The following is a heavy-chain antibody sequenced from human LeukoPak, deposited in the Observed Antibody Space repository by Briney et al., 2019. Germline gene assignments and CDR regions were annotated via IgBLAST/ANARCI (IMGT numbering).Heavy chain of an antibody. D-gene: IGHD1-14*01. Sequence: AGGSLRLSCAASGFTFSSYSMDWVRQAPGKRLEWVSSISSNSIYVFYADSMKGRFTISRDNAKNSLSLQMNSLRAEDTAVYYCARGQVDRIWYFDYWGQGTLVTVSS. J-gene: IGHJ4*02. CDR1: GFTFSSYS. CDR2: ISSNSIYV. CDR3: ARGQVDRIWYFDY. V-gene: IGHV3-21*01.